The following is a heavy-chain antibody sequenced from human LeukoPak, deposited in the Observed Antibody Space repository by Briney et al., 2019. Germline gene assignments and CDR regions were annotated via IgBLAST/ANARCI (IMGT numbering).Heavy chain of an antibody. CDR1: GFTVSSNY. CDR2: IYSGGST. D-gene: IGHD1-26*01. V-gene: IGHV3-53*01. CDR3: ASPSGSYPEGFDY. J-gene: IGHJ4*02. Sequence: GGSLRLSCAAPGFTVSSNYMSWVRQAPGKGLEWVSVIYSGGSTYYADSVKGRFTISRDNSKNTLYLQMNSLRAEDTAVYYCASPSGSYPEGFDYWGQGTLVTVSS.